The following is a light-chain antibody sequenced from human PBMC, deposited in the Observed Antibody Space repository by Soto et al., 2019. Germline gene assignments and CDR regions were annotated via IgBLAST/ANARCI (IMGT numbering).Light chain of an antibody. V-gene: IGLV2-23*01. CDR3: CAFASSTHFSSTFYV. Sequence: QSALTQPASVSGSPGQSITISCTGTASDVGSSNLVSWYQQYPGKAPKLIIYEGRRRPSGVSGRFSGSKSGNTASLTISGLQAEDKADYYCCAFASSTHFSSTFYVFGTGTKLTVL. J-gene: IGLJ1*01. CDR1: ASDVGSSNL. CDR2: EGR.